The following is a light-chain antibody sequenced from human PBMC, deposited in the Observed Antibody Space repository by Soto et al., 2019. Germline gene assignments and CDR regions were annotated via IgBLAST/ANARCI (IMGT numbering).Light chain of an antibody. J-gene: IGKJ1*01. CDR1: QSVTSTY. V-gene: IGKV3D-15*01. Sequence: ILMTQSPASLSVSPGERATLSCRASQSVTSTYLAWYQQKPGQAPRLLIYGASSRATGIPARFSGSGSATEFTLTISSLQSEDFALYYCQHTLKWPPTFGQGTKVDIK. CDR2: GAS. CDR3: QHTLKWPPT.